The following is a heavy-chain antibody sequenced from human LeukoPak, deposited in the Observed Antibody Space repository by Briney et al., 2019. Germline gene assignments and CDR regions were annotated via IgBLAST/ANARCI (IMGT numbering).Heavy chain of an antibody. CDR2: IYYSGST. CDR3: ARGSGYYPIDY. D-gene: IGHD3-22*01. V-gene: IGHV4-59*01. J-gene: IGHJ4*02. CDR1: GGSISSYY. Sequence: SETLSLTCTVSGGSISSYYWCWIRRPPGKGLEWIGYIYYSGSTNYNPSLKSRVTISVDTSKNQFSLKLSSVTAADTAVYYCARGSGYYPIDYWGQGTLVTVSS.